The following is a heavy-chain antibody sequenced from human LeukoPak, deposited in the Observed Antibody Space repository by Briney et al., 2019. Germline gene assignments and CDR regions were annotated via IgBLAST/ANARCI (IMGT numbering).Heavy chain of an antibody. D-gene: IGHD5-24*01. Sequence: GGSLRLSCIGSGFTLSNYWMSWVRQAPGKGLEWVAVIWYDGSNKYYADSVKGRFTISRDNSKNTLYLQMNSLRAEDTAVYYCARGGTLQNNWFDPWGQGTLVTVSS. V-gene: IGHV3-33*08. CDR1: GFTLSNYW. CDR2: IWYDGSNK. J-gene: IGHJ5*02. CDR3: ARGGTLQNNWFDP.